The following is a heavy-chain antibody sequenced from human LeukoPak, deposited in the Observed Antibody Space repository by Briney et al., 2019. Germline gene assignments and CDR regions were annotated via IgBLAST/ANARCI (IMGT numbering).Heavy chain of an antibody. J-gene: IGHJ6*02. CDR1: GGSVSGYY. Sequence: SETLSHTCVVSGGSVSGYYWGWIRQPPGRGLEWIGYVYYSGSTNYNPSFKSRITISVDTSRNQFSLQLSSVTAADTAVYYCARVKRFGELLYYYYYYGMDVWGQGTTVTVSS. V-gene: IGHV4-59*02. CDR3: ARVKRFGELLYYYYYYGMDV. D-gene: IGHD3-10*01. CDR2: VYYSGST.